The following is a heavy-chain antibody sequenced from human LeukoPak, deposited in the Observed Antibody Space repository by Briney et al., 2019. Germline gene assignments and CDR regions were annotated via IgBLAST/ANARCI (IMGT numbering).Heavy chain of an antibody. D-gene: IGHD4-17*01. V-gene: IGHV3-30-3*01. CDR1: GFTFSSYA. J-gene: IGHJ6*02. CDR2: ISYDGSNK. Sequence: GGSLRLSCAASGFTFSSYAMHWVRQAPGKGLEWVAVISYDGSNKYYADSVKGRFTIPRDNSKNTLYLQMNSLRAEDTAVYYCARRSMTTVTTEYYYGMDVWGQGTTVTVSS. CDR3: ARRSMTTVTTEYYYGMDV.